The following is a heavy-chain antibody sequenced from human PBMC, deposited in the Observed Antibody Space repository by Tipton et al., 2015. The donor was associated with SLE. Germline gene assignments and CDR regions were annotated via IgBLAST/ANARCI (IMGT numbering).Heavy chain of an antibody. V-gene: IGHV4-59*11. CDR1: GGSISSHY. D-gene: IGHD3/OR15-3a*01. Sequence: TLSLTCTVSGGSISSHYWSWIRQPPGKGLDWIGYIYYSGSTNYNPSLNSRVTITVDTSTNQFSLKLSSVTAADTALYYCARGPPPALDPYTWFDPWGQGTRVTVSS. J-gene: IGHJ5*02. CDR3: ARGPPPALDPYTWFDP. CDR2: IYYSGST.